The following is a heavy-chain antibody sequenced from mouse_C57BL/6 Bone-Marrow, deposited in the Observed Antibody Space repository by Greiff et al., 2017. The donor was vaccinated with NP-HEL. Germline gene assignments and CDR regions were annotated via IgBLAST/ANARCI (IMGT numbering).Heavy chain of an antibody. J-gene: IGHJ2*01. D-gene: IGHD2-2*01. V-gene: IGHV1-42*01. CDR2: INPSTGGT. Sequence: VQLQQSGPELVKPGASVKISCKASGYSFTGYYMNWVKQSPEKSLEWIGEINPSTGGTTYNQKFKAKATLTVDKSSSTAYMQLKSLTSEDSAVYYYTGKGYGYNPYYFDYWGQGTTLTVSS. CDR1: GYSFTGYY. CDR3: TGKGYGYNPYYFDY.